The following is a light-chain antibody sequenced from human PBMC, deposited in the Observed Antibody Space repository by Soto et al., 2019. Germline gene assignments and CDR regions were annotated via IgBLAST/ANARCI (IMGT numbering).Light chain of an antibody. J-gene: IGLJ3*02. Sequence: QSVLTQPPSASGTPGQRVIISCSGSSANIGSNTVNWYQQLPGTAPKLLIYSDNQRPSGVPDRFSGSKSGTSASLAISGLQSEDGADYYCAAWDDSLNGVFGGGTKVTVL. V-gene: IGLV1-44*01. CDR2: SDN. CDR1: SANIGSNT. CDR3: AAWDDSLNGV.